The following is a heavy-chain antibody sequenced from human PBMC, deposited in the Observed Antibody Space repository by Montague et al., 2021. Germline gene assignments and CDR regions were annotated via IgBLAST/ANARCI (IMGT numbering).Heavy chain of an antibody. Sequence: SETLSLTCTVSRSLINSDYYWGWIRQPPGKGLEWMGSVPHGGRTYYNSSLKSRATLSVATSNNHFSLQLSSVTAADTAMYYCARERGRYYYMDIWGKGTTVTVSS. J-gene: IGHJ6*03. CDR1: RSLINSDYY. CDR2: VPHGGRT. CDR3: ARERGRYYYMDI. V-gene: IGHV4-38-2*02.